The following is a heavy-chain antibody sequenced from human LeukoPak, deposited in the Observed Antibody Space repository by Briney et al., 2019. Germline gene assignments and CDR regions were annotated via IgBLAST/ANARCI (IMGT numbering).Heavy chain of an antibody. J-gene: IGHJ6*02. CDR2: INPNSGGT. V-gene: IGHV1-2*04. Sequence: ASVKVSCKASGYTFTDYYIHWVRQAPGQGLEWMGWINPNSGGTDCAQKFQGWVTMTKNTSITTAYMEMNRLRSDDTAVYYCARGAQGYYYYGMDVWGQGTTVIVSS. CDR3: ARGAQGYYYYGMDV. CDR1: GYTFTDYY.